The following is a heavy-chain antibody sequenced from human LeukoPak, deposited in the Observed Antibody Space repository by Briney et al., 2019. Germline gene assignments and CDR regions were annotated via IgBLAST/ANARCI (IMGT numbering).Heavy chain of an antibody. J-gene: IGHJ5*02. Sequence: PSETLSLTCAVSGGSISSGGYSWSWIRQPPGKGLEWIGYIYHSGSTYYNPSLKSRVTISVDTSKNQFSLKLSSVTAADTAVYYCARGEHYYGSGSSFDPWGRGTLVTVSS. V-gene: IGHV4-30-2*01. CDR1: GGSISSGGYS. CDR2: IYHSGST. D-gene: IGHD3-10*01. CDR3: ARGEHYYGSGSSFDP.